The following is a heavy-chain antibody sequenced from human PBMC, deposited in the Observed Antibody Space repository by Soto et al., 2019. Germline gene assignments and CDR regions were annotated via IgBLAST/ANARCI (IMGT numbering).Heavy chain of an antibody. CDR2: IFYSGSV. D-gene: IGHD1-26*01. V-gene: IGHV4-59*12. Sequence: SETLSLTCTVSGGSMNSYYWSWIRQPPGKGLEWIGFIFYSGSVNYNPYLKSRVTISVDTSENQFSLKLRSVSAEDTAVDHCAKNPGVELVPLATVDWFDPWGQGSVVTVSS. J-gene: IGHJ5*02. CDR1: GGSMNSYY. CDR3: AKNPGVELVPLATVDWFDP.